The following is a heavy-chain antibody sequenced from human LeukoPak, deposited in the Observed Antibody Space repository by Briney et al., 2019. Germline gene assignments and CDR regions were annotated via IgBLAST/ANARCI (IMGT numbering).Heavy chain of an antibody. V-gene: IGHV1-46*01. CDR1: GYTFTSYQ. CDR2: INPSGGRT. Sequence: ASVTVSCKASGYTFTSYQMHWVRQAPGQGLEWMGMINPSGGRTGYAQKFKGRVIMTRDSSTTTVYMELSSLRSEDTAVYYCARGAGEALYYFDNWGQGTLVPVSS. D-gene: IGHD3-10*01. J-gene: IGHJ4*02. CDR3: ARGAGEALYYFDN.